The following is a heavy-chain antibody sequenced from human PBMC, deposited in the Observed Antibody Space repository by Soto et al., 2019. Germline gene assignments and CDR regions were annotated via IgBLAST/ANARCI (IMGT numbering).Heavy chain of an antibody. Sequence: ASVKVSCKASGGTFSSYAISWVRQAPGQGLEWMGGIIPIFGTANYAQKFQGRVTITADESTSTAYMELSSLRSEDTAVYYCARSLRITMVRGVINWFDPWGQGTLVTVSS. CDR3: ARSLRITMVRGVINWFDP. J-gene: IGHJ5*02. CDR1: GGTFSSYA. CDR2: IIPIFGTA. V-gene: IGHV1-69*13. D-gene: IGHD3-10*01.